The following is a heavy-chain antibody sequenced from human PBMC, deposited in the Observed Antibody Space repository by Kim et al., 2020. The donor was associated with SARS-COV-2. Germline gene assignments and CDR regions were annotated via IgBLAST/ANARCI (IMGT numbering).Heavy chain of an antibody. CDR1: GFTFSSYS. Sequence: GGSLRLSCAASGFTFSSYSMNWVRQAPGKGLEWVSSISSSSSYIYYADSVKGRFTISRDNAKNSLYLQMNSLRAEDTAVYYCAREGSHYYYDSSGYYPGYYFDYWGQGTLVTVSS. D-gene: IGHD3-22*01. CDR2: ISSSSSYI. V-gene: IGHV3-21*01. CDR3: AREGSHYYYDSSGYYPGYYFDY. J-gene: IGHJ4*02.